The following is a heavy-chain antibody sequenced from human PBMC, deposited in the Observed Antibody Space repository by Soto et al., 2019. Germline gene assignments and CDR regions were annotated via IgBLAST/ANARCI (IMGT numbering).Heavy chain of an antibody. CDR3: ARDTDTAMVTWAFDI. D-gene: IGHD5-18*01. Sequence: GASVKVSCKASGHTFTSYGISWVRQAPGQGLEWMGWISAYNGNTNYAQKLQGRVTMTTDTSTSTAYMELRSLRSDDTAVYYCARDTDTAMVTWAFDIWGQGTMVTVSS. CDR1: GHTFTSYG. J-gene: IGHJ3*02. V-gene: IGHV1-18*01. CDR2: ISAYNGNT.